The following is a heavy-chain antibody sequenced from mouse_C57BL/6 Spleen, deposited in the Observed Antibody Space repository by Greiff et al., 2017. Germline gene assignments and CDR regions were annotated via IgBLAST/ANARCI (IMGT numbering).Heavy chain of an antibody. D-gene: IGHD4-1*01. CDR2: IYPGGGGT. CDR3: ARRANWDGGDY. J-gene: IGHJ4*01. Sequence: VQLQQSGAELVKPGASVKISCKASGYAFSSYWMNWVKQRPGKGLEWIGPIYPGGGGTNYNGKFKGKATLTADKPSSTAYMQLSSLTSEDSAVYSCARRANWDGGDYWGQGTSVTVSS. CDR1: GYAFSSYW. V-gene: IGHV1-80*01.